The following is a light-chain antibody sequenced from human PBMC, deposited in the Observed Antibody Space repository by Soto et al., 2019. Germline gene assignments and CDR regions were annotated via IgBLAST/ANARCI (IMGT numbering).Light chain of an antibody. CDR1: QSVSSSF. J-gene: IGKJ1*01. CDR2: GAS. V-gene: IGKV3-20*01. CDR3: QQYGSSRTWT. Sequence: EIVLTQSPGTLSLSPGERDTLSCRASQSVSSSFLAWYQQKPGKAPRLLIYGASSRATGIPDRFSGSGSGTDFTLTISRLEPEDFAVYYCQQYGSSRTWTFGQGTKVEIK.